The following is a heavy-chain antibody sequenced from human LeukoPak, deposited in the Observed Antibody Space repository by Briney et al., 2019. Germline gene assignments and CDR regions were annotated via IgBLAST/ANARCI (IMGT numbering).Heavy chain of an antibody. J-gene: IGHJ4*02. CDR3: ARVEWDSSAWYLDY. Sequence: GGSLRLSCAASGFTFGTYWMSWVRQAPGRGLEWLANINPAGTEKYYVDSVKGRFTISRDNAKSSLSLQMNSLRAEDTAVYYCARVEWDSSAWYLDYWGQGTLVSVSS. V-gene: IGHV3-7*03. D-gene: IGHD6-19*01. CDR1: GFTFGTYW. CDR2: INPAGTEK.